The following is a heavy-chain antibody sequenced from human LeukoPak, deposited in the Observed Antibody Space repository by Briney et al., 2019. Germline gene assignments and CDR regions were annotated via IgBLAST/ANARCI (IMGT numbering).Heavy chain of an antibody. CDR2: IYYSGST. V-gene: IGHV4-59*01. CDR3: AREQQQLAYYYYYMHV. CDR1: GGSISSNY. J-gene: IGHJ6*03. D-gene: IGHD6-13*01. Sequence: PSETLSLTCTVSGGSISSNYWSWIRQPPGKGLEWIGYIYYSGSTDYYPSLKSRVTISVDTSKNQLTLKLSSVTAADTAVYYCAREQQQLAYYYYYMHVWGKGTTVSVS.